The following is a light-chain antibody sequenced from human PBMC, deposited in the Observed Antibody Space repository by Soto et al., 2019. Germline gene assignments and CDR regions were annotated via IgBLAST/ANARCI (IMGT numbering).Light chain of an antibody. Sequence: DIQMTQSPSTLSASVGDRVTITCRASQSISSWLAWYQQKPGKAPKLLIYEASTLESGVTSRFSGSGSGTEFTLTISSLQPDDFATYYCQQYNSYSQTFGQGTKVEIK. CDR3: QQYNSYSQT. J-gene: IGKJ1*01. V-gene: IGKV1-5*03. CDR1: QSISSW. CDR2: EAS.